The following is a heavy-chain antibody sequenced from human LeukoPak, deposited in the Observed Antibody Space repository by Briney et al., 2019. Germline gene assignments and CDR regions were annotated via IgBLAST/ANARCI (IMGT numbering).Heavy chain of an antibody. D-gene: IGHD3-10*01. CDR3: ARDGYYGSGSYFPFDY. V-gene: IGHV4-59*01. CDR1: GGSLSPYY. CDR2: ISYSGST. Sequence: SETLSLTCTVSGGSLSPYYWSWIRQSPGKGLEWIGYISYSGSTNSHPSLKSRVTISVDMSKPQFYLELSSVTAADTAVYYCARDGYYGSGSYFPFDYWGQGTLVTVSS. J-gene: IGHJ4*02.